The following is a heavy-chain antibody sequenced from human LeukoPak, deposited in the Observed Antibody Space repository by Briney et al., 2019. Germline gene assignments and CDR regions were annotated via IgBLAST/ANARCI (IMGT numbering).Heavy chain of an antibody. CDR3: ARGDDYGDSPFDY. Sequence: ASVTVSCKASGYTFTSCGFSWVRQAPGQGLGRVGWISAYNGNTNYAQKLQGRVTMTTDTSTSTAYTELRSLRSDDTAVYYCARGDDYGDSPFDYWGQGTLVTVSS. D-gene: IGHD4-17*01. V-gene: IGHV1-18*01. CDR2: ISAYNGNT. J-gene: IGHJ4*02. CDR1: GYTFTSCG.